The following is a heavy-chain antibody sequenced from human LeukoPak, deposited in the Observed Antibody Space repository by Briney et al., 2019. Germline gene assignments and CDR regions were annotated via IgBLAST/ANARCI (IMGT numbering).Heavy chain of an antibody. J-gene: IGHJ3*02. D-gene: IGHD3-3*01. Sequence: ASVKVSCKVSGYTLTELSMHWVRQAPGKGLEWMGGFDPEDGETIYAQKFQGRVTMTEDTSTDTAYMELSSLRSEDTAVYYCATPITIFGVVTKDDAFDIWGQGTMVTVSS. CDR1: GYTLTELS. CDR3: ATPITIFGVVTKDDAFDI. V-gene: IGHV1-24*01. CDR2: FDPEDGET.